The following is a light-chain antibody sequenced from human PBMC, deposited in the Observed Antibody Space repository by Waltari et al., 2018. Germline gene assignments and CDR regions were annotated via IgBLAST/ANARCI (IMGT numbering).Light chain of an antibody. CDR2: KAS. V-gene: IGKV1-5*03. J-gene: IGKJ1*01. Sequence: DIQMTQSPSTLSASVGDRVTITCRASQSISSWLAWYQQKPGKAPKLLIYKASSLESGVPSRFSGSGSGTEFTLTISSLQPDDFATYYCQQYNSYPWMFGQGTKVEIK. CDR1: QSISSW. CDR3: QQYNSYPWM.